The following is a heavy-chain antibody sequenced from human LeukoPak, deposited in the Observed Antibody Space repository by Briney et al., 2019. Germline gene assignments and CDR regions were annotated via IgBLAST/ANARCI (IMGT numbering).Heavy chain of an antibody. CDR2: IDHSGST. D-gene: IGHD7-27*01. J-gene: IGHJ4*02. CDR1: GYSISSGYY. CDR3: ARGLMLLTWVNWGFDY. Sequence: SETLSLTCTVSGYSISSGYYWGWIRQPPGKGLEWTGSIDHSGSTYYNPSLKSRITISVDTSKNQFSLKLSSVTAADTAVYYCARGLMLLTWVNWGFDYWGQGTLVTVSS. V-gene: IGHV4-38-2*02.